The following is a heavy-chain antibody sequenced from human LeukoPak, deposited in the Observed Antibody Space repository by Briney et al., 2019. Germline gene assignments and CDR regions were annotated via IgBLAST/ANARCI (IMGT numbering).Heavy chain of an antibody. CDR1: GFTFSSYA. Sequence: LTGGSLRLSCAASGFTFSSYAMSWVRQAPGKGLEWVAVISYDGSNKYYADSVKGRFTISRDNSKNTLYLQMNSLRAEDTAVYYCARATTYYYDSSGYNFDYWGQGTLVTVSS. J-gene: IGHJ4*02. CDR2: ISYDGSNK. CDR3: ARATTYYYDSSGYNFDY. D-gene: IGHD3-22*01. V-gene: IGHV3-30-3*01.